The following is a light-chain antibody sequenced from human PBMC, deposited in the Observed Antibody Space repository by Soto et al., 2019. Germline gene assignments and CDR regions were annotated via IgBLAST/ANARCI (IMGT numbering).Light chain of an antibody. J-gene: IGKJ1*01. CDR3: HQYDSWT. CDR2: GAS. Sequence: EIVLTPSPATLSLSPGGSATLSCRASQSFNSIYLAWYQQKPGQAPRLLIYGASSRATGIPDRFSGSGSGTDFTLTISRLEPEDFAVYYCHQYDSWTFGQGTKVDIK. V-gene: IGKV3-20*01. CDR1: QSFNSIY.